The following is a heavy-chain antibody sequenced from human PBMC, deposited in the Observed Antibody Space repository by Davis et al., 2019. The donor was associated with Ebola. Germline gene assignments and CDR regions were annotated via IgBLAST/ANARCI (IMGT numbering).Heavy chain of an antibody. CDR2: MNPNSGNT. CDR1: GYTFTSYD. J-gene: IGHJ4*02. CDR3: ARGWIRYCNGGSCYSIRYYFDY. V-gene: IGHV1-8*01. Sequence: ASVKVSCKASGYTFTSYDINWVRQATGQGLEWMGWMNPNSGNTGYAQKFQGRVTMTRNTSISTAYMELSSLRSEDTAVYYCARGWIRYCNGGSCYSIRYYFDYWGQGTLVTVSS. D-gene: IGHD2-15*01.